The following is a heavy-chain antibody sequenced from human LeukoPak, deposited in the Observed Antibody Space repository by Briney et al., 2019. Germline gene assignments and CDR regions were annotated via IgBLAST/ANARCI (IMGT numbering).Heavy chain of an antibody. D-gene: IGHD1-26*01. V-gene: IGHV3-7*01. CDR1: GFTFTNFW. Sequence: GGSLRLPCAASGFTFTNFWMSWVRQAPGKGLEWVANIDEGGSEKYHVDSVKGRFTISRDNAKNSLYLQMNSLRGDDTAVYYCARAGDVGVVDYWGQGTLVTVSS. CDR2: IDEGGSEK. J-gene: IGHJ4*02. CDR3: ARAGDVGVVDY.